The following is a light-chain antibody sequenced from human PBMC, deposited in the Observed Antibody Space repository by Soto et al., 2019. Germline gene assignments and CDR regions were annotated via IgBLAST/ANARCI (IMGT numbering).Light chain of an antibody. CDR1: SSNIGAGYD. V-gene: IGLV1-40*01. CDR2: GNS. J-gene: IGLJ2*01. Sequence: QSVLTQPPSVSGAPGQRVTISCTGSSSNIGAGYDVHWYQQLPGTAPKLLIYGNSNRPSGVPDRFSGSKSGTSASLAITGLQAEDEAGYYCQSYDSSLGGPVFGGGTKVTVL. CDR3: QSYDSSLGGPV.